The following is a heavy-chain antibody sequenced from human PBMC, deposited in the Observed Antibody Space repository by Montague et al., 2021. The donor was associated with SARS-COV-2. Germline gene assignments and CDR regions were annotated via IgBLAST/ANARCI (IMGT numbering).Heavy chain of an antibody. CDR1: GFTFSSYA. D-gene: IGHD5-18*01. J-gene: IGHJ4*02. Sequence: SRILSFSASGFTFSSYAMSWVHQAPGKGLEWVSAISGNGSSAYYADSVKGRFTISRDNSKNTLYLQMNSLRAEDTAVYYCAKGDVDTAMAFEYWGQGTLVTVSS. V-gene: IGHV3-23*01. CDR3: AKGDVDTAMAFEY. CDR2: ISGNGSSA.